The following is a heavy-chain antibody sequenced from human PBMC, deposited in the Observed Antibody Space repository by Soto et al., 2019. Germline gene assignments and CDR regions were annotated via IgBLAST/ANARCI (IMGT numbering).Heavy chain of an antibody. J-gene: IGHJ6*02. CDR2: IDHSGSP. CDR1: GGSFSYYY. V-gene: IGHV4-34*01. D-gene: IGHD1-26*01. Sequence: SETLSLTCAGSGGSFSYYYWSWIRQPPGKGLEWIGEIDHSGSPDYNPSLKSRVTMSVDTSKNQFSLKVRSVTAADTAVYYCARARIGTYYYYGLDVWGQGTTVTVSS. CDR3: ARARIGTYYYYGLDV.